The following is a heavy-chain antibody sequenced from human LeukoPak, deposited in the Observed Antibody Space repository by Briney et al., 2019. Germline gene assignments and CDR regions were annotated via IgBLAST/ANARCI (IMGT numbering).Heavy chain of an antibody. CDR3: AREGLGYYDSSGYYYADPFDY. D-gene: IGHD3-22*01. CDR2: IYYSGST. J-gene: IGHJ4*02. Sequence: SETLSLTCTVSGGSISSYHWSWIRQPPGKGLECIGFIYYSGSTNYNPSLKSRVTISVDTSKNQFSLKLSSVTAADTAVYYCAREGLGYYDSSGYYYADPFDYWGQGTLVTVSS. CDR1: GGSISSYH. V-gene: IGHV4-59*12.